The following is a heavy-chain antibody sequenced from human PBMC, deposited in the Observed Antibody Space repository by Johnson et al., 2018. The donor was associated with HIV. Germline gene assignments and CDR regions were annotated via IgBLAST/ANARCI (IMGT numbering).Heavy chain of an antibody. D-gene: IGHD3-22*01. CDR1: GFTFDDYA. J-gene: IGHJ3*02. V-gene: IGHV3-9*01. CDR3: AKDHDYYDSSGSILGAFDI. Sequence: VQLVESGGGLVQPGRSLRLSCAASGFTFDDYAMHWVRQAPGKGLEWVSGISWNSGSIGYADSVKGRFTISSDNAKTSLYLQMNSLRAEDTALYYCAKDHDYYDSSGSILGAFDIWGQGTMVTVSS. CDR2: ISWNSGSI.